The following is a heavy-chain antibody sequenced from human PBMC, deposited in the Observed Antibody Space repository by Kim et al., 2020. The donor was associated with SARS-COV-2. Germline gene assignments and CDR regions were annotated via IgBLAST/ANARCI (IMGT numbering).Heavy chain of an antibody. Sequence: SETLSLTCTVSGGSISGTSYYWGWIRQPPGKVLEWIGSISYSGSTYYNPSLGSRLTISVDMSKNQFSLKLRSVTAADTAIYHCARERREYSSSWTPSHFYNGIDVWGQGTTVTVSS. CDR1: GGSISGTSYY. D-gene: IGHD6-13*01. CDR2: ISYSGST. CDR3: ARERREYSSSWTPSHFYNGIDV. V-gene: IGHV4-39*07. J-gene: IGHJ6*02.